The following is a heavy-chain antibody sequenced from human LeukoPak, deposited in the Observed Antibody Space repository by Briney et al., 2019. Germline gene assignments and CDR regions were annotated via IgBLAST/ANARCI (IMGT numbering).Heavy chain of an antibody. J-gene: IGHJ3*02. D-gene: IGHD3-22*01. CDR1: GGSISSSNW. V-gene: IGHV4-4*02. Sequence: PSETLSLTCAVSGGSISSSNWWSWVRQPPGKGLEWIGSIYYSGGTNYNPSLESRVTISVDTSKNQFSLKLSSATAADTAVYYCARLGSITMIRPRAFDIWGQGTMVTVSS. CDR3: ARLGSITMIRPRAFDI. CDR2: IYYSGGT.